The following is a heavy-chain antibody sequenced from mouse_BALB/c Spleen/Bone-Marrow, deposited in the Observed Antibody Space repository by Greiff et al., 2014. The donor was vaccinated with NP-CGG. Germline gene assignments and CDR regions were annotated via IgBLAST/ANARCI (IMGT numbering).Heavy chain of an antibody. D-gene: IGHD2-10*01. V-gene: IGHV1-54*01. CDR3: ARGAYYGNYFDY. J-gene: IGHJ2*01. CDR1: GYAFTNYL. CDR2: INPGSGGT. Sequence: VQLQQSGAELVRPGTSVKVSCKASGYAFTNYLIEWVKQRPGQGLEWIGVINPGSGGTNYNEKFKGKATLTADKSSSTAYMQLSSLTSDDSVVYFCARGAYYGNYFDYWGQGTTLTVSS.